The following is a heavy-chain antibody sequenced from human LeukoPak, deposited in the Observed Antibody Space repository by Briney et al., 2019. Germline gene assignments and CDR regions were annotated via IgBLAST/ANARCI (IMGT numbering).Heavy chain of an antibody. CDR1: GFTFSSYI. D-gene: IGHD5-12*01. V-gene: IGHV3-21*01. CDR3: ARAGDVVATTKYNWFDP. CDR2: ISSSSSFL. J-gene: IGHJ5*02. Sequence: GGSLRLSCAASGFTFSSYIMNWVRQAPGKGLEWVSSISSSSSFLHYPDSVRGRFTISRDNAKNPLYLQMNSLRAEDTAVYYCARAGDVVATTKYNWFDPWGQGTLVTVSS.